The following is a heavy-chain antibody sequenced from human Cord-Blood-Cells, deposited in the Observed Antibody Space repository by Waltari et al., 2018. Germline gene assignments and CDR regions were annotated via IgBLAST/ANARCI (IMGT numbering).Heavy chain of an antibody. J-gene: IGHJ4*02. CDR3: AREDSSSYLDFDY. V-gene: IGHV3-7*01. CDR2: IKQDGSEK. CDR1: GFTFSSYW. Sequence: EVQLVESGGGLVQPGGSLRLSCAASGFTFSSYWMSWVRQAPGKGLEWVANIKQDGSEKKYVDSVKGRFTISRDNAKNSLYLQMNSLRAEDTAVYYCAREDSSSYLDFDYWGQGTLVTVSS. D-gene: IGHD6-13*01.